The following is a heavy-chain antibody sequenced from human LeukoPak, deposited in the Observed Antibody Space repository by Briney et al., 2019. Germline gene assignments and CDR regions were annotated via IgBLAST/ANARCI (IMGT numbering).Heavy chain of an antibody. D-gene: IGHD3-3*01. CDR3: ARGWGQRITIFGVVTDAFDI. V-gene: IGHV3-30*03. J-gene: IGHJ3*02. CDR1: GFTFSSYG. CDR2: ISYDGSNK. Sequence: GRSLRLSCAASGFTFSSYGMHWVRQAPGKGLEWVAVISYDGSNKYYADSVKGRFTISRDNAKNTLYLQMNSLRAEDTAVYYCARGWGQRITIFGVVTDAFDIWGQGTMVTVSS.